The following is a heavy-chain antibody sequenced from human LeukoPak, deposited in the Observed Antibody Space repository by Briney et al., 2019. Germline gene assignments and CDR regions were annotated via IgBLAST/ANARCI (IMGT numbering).Heavy chain of an antibody. Sequence: PGGSLRLSCAASGFTFSSYAMSWVRQAPGKGLEWVSAISGSGGSTYYADSVKGRFTISGDNSKNTLYLQMNSLRAKDTAVYYCAMHSSTTLDYWGQGTLVTVSS. CDR3: AMHSSTTLDY. D-gene: IGHD4-17*01. CDR1: GFTFSSYA. CDR2: ISGSGGST. J-gene: IGHJ4*02. V-gene: IGHV3-23*01.